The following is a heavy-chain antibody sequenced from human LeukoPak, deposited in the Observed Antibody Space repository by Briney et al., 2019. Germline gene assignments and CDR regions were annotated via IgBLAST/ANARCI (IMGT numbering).Heavy chain of an antibody. CDR3: ARGGDSYYVDY. CDR1: GGSISTYY. D-gene: IGHD2-21*01. CDR2: IYASGST. Sequence: SETLSLTCTVSGGSISTYYWSWIRQPAGKGLEWIGRIYASGSTNYNPSLKSRVTMSVDTSKNQSSLKLSSVTAADTAVYYCARGGDSYYVDYWGQGTLVTVSS. V-gene: IGHV4-4*07. J-gene: IGHJ4*02.